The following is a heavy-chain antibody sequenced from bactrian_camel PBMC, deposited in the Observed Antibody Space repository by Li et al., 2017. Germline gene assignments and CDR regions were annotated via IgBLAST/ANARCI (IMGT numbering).Heavy chain of an antibody. CDR1: GYIYKTYC. CDR3: GAGTIWGDRSWCDVGRYTD. CDR2: LDTAVGKT. D-gene: IGHD2*01. Sequence: HVQLVESGGGSVQAGGSLRLSCEVSGYIYKTYCMGWLRQAPGKIREAVAVLDTAVGKTYYSDSVKGRFSISRDTRKNTLTLQMDNLNPDDTAMYYCGAGTIWGDRSWCDVGRYTDWGQGTQVTVS. J-gene: IGHJ4*01. V-gene: IGHV3S54*01.